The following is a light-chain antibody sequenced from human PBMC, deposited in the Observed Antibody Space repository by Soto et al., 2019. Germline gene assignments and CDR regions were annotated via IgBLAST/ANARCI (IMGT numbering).Light chain of an antibody. Sequence: ELVLTQSPGTLSLSPGERATLSCGASQSVTSNYLAWYQQKPGQAPRLLIFGSSTRATGIPDRFSGSGSGTDFTLTISRLEPEDFAVYYCQHYVTSLITFGQGTTGDIK. V-gene: IGKV3-20*01. CDR3: QHYVTSLIT. CDR1: QSVTSNY. CDR2: GSS. J-gene: IGKJ1*01.